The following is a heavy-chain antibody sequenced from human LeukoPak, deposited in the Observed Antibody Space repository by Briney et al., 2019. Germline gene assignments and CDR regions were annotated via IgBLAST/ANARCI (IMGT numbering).Heavy chain of an antibody. Sequence: GASVKVSCKASGYTFTSYYMHWVRQARGQGLEWMGIINPSGGSTSYAQKFQGRVTMTRDTSTSTVYMDLSSLRSEDTAVYYCARGFRDTAMADYWGQGTLVTVSS. CDR3: ARGFRDTAMADY. CDR1: GYTFTSYY. D-gene: IGHD5-18*01. CDR2: INPSGGST. V-gene: IGHV1-46*01. J-gene: IGHJ4*02.